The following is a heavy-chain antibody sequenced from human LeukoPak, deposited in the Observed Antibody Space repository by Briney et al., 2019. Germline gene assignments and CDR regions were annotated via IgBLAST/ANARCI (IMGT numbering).Heavy chain of an antibody. CDR2: INPSGGST. Sequence: ASVKVSCKASGYTFTSYYIHWVRQAPGQGLEWMGIINPSGGSTSYAQKFQGRVTMTRDTSTNTVYMELSSLRSADTAVYYCARGVMATIVQFDYWGQGTLVTVSS. D-gene: IGHD5-24*01. CDR1: GYTFTSYY. V-gene: IGHV1-46*01. CDR3: ARGVMATIVQFDY. J-gene: IGHJ4*02.